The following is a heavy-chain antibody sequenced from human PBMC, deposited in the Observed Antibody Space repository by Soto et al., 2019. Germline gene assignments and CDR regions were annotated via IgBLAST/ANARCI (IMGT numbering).Heavy chain of an antibody. Sequence: QVQLVQSGAEVKKPGASVKVSCKASGYTFTGYYMHWVRQAPGQGLEWMGWTNPNSGGTTYAQKFQGWVTMTKDTSISTASMELIRLSSDDAAVYYCARYGGSITGCYWGYYYMDVWGKGTTVTVSS. J-gene: IGHJ6*03. CDR2: TNPNSGGT. V-gene: IGHV1-2*04. D-gene: IGHD2-2*01. CDR1: GYTFTGYY. CDR3: ARYGGSITGCYWGYYYMDV.